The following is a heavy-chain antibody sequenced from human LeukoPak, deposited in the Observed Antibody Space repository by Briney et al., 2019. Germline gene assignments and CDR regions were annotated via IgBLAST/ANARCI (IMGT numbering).Heavy chain of an antibody. J-gene: IGHJ4*02. CDR1: GYSISSGYY. CDR3: ARTYDYVWGSYHY. CDR2: IYHSGST. D-gene: IGHD3-16*02. V-gene: IGHV4-38-2*02. Sequence: PSETLSLTCIVSGYSISSGYYWGWIRQPPGKGLEWIGSIYHSGSTYYNPSLKSRVTISVDTSRNQFSLKLSSVTAADTAVYYCARTYDYVWGSYHYWGQGTLVTVSS.